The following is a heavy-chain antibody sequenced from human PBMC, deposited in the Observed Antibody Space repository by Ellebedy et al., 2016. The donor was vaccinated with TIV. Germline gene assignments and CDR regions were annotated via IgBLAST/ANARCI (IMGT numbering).Heavy chain of an antibody. V-gene: IGHV1-8*02. CDR1: GYTFTGYY. Sequence: ASVKVSXXASGYTFTGYYMHWVRQAPGQGLEWMGWMNPNSGNTGYAQKFQGRVTMTRNTSISTAYMELSSLRSEDTAVYYCAVGTDSSGYPYWGQGTLVTVSS. J-gene: IGHJ4*02. CDR2: MNPNSGNT. D-gene: IGHD3-22*01. CDR3: AVGTDSSGYPY.